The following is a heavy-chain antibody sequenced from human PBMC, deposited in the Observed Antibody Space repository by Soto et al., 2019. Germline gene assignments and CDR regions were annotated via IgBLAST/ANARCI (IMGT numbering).Heavy chain of an antibody. D-gene: IGHD5-18*01. V-gene: IGHV3-9*01. CDR1: GFTFDDYA. CDR2: ISWNSGSI. CDR3: AKDIGQRWFEGWFDP. Sequence: EVQLVESGGGLVQPGRSLRLSCAASGFTFDDYAMHWVRQAPGKGLEWVSGISWNSGSIGYADSVKGRFTISRDNAKNSLYLQMNSLRAEDTALYYGAKDIGQRWFEGWFDPWGQGTLVTVSS. J-gene: IGHJ5*02.